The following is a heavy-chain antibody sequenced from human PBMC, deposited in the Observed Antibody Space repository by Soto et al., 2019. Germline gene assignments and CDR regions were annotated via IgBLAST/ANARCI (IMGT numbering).Heavy chain of an antibody. CDR2: ISHSGST. CDR3: ARGGLLPDY. D-gene: IGHD6-19*01. Sequence: QLQLQESGSGLVKPSQTLSLTCAVSGGSITSGGHSWNWIRQPPGKGLEWIGYISHSGSTYYNPSLKSRVTISGDRSKTQFSLKLSSVTAADTAVYYCARGGLLPDYWGQGTLVTVSS. V-gene: IGHV4-30-2*01. J-gene: IGHJ4*02. CDR1: GGSITSGGHS.